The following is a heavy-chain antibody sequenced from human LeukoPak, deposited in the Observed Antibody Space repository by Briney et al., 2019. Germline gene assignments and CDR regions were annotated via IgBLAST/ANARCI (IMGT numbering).Heavy chain of an antibody. Sequence: AGESLKISCKGSGYRFTSSWIGWVRQMPGKGLEWMGIIYPGDSDTRYSPSFQGQATISADRSISTAYLQWNSLKASDTAMYYCARVITAGDWRGFDYWGQGTLVTVSS. CDR2: IYPGDSDT. V-gene: IGHV5-51*01. D-gene: IGHD2-21*01. CDR1: GYRFTSSW. CDR3: ARVITAGDWRGFDY. J-gene: IGHJ4*02.